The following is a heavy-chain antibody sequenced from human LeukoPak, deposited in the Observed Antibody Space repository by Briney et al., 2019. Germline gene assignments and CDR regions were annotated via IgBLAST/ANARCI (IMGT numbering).Heavy chain of an antibody. CDR3: AGGSKAATGIDY. Sequence: PSETLSLTCTVSGGSISSYYWSWIRQPPGKGLEWIGYIYYSGSTNYNPSLKSRVTISVDTSKNQFSLKLSSVTAADTAVYYCAGGSKAATGIDYWGQGTLVTVSS. CDR1: GGSISSYY. D-gene: IGHD6-6*01. CDR2: IYYSGST. J-gene: IGHJ4*02. V-gene: IGHV4-59*01.